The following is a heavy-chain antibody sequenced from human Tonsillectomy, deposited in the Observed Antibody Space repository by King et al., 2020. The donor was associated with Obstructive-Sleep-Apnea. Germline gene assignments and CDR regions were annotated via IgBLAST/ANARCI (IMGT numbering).Heavy chain of an antibody. CDR3: ARQWLRQVDY. CDR2: ISSSSSYI. D-gene: IGHD5-18*01. CDR1: GFTFSSYS. V-gene: IGHV3-21*01. J-gene: IGHJ4*02. Sequence: VQLVESGGGLVKPGGSLRLSCAAAGFTFSSYSMNWVRQAPGKGLEWVSSISSSSSYIYYADSVKGRFTISRDNAKNSLYLQMNSLRAEDTAVYYCARQWLRQVDYWGQGTLVTVSS.